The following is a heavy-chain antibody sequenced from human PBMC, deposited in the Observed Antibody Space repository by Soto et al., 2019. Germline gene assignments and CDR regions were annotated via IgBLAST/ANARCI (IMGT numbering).Heavy chain of an antibody. Sequence: ASVKVSCKASGGTFGSYAISWVRQAPGQGLEWMGGIIPIFGTANYAQKFQGRVTITADESTSTAYMELSSLRSEDTAVYYCARAPDSSGYPYCYGMDVWGQGTTVTVSS. D-gene: IGHD3-22*01. J-gene: IGHJ6*02. CDR1: GGTFGSYA. V-gene: IGHV1-69*13. CDR2: IIPIFGTA. CDR3: ARAPDSSGYPYCYGMDV.